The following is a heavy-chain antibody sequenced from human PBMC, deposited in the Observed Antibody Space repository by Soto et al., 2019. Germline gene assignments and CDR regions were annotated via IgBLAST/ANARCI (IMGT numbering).Heavy chain of an antibody. J-gene: IGHJ4*02. V-gene: IGHV5-51*01. D-gene: IGHD6-13*01. CDR3: ARSPRSSPYFDY. CDR2: IYPGDHET. CDR1: GYTFSNFW. Sequence: GESMKISCQFSGYTFSNFWIGWVRQLPGKGLEWMGIIYPGDHETRYSPSFHGKVTISADKSINTAYLQWNSLEASDTAFYFCARSPRSSPYFDYWGQGDLVTSPQ.